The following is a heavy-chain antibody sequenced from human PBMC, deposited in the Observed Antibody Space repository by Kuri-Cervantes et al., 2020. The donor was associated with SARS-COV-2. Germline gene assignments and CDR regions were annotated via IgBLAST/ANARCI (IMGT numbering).Heavy chain of an antibody. Sequence: GESLKILCAASGFTFSDYYMSWIRQAPGKGLEWVSYISSSGSTIYYADSVKGRFTISRDNAKNSLYLQMNSLRAEDTAVYYCARDTGGTMIYYYYYYGMDVWGQGTTVTVSS. CDR2: ISSSGSTI. CDR3: ARDTGGTMIYYYYYYGMDV. D-gene: IGHD2-8*02. CDR1: GFTFSDYY. J-gene: IGHJ6*02. V-gene: IGHV3-11*01.